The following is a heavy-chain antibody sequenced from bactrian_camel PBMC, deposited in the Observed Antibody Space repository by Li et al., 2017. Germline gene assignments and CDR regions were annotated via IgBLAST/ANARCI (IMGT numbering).Heavy chain of an antibody. Sequence: HVQLVESGGGSVQAGGSLRLSCAVSGYTYNPKPTCLGWFRQAPGKERERVASIEGVGRANYVDSVKGRFTISRDSAKNTLYLQMNSLKPEDTAMYYCAADPRVVKVSPDFPYWGQGTQVTVS. D-gene: IGHD2*01. CDR3: AADPRVVKVSPDFPY. CDR2: IEGVGRA. CDR1: GYTYNPKP. V-gene: IGHV3S53*01. J-gene: IGHJ6*01.